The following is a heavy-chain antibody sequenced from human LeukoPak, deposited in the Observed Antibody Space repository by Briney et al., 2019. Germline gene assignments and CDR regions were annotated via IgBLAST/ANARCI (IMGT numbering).Heavy chain of an antibody. CDR2: INTNTGNP. CDR1: GYTFTSYA. V-gene: IGHV7-4-1*02. CDR3: ARANENYGDYGMDY. Sequence: ASVKVSCKASGYTFTSYAMHWVRQAPGQRLEWMGWINTNTGNPTYAQGFTGRFVFSLDTSVSTAYLQISSLKAEDTAVYYCARANENYGDYGMDYWGQGTLVTVSS. J-gene: IGHJ4*02. D-gene: IGHD4-17*01.